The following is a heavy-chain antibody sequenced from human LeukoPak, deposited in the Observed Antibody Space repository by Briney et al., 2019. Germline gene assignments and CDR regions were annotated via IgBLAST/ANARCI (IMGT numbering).Heavy chain of an antibody. CDR2: IYHSGRT. D-gene: IGHD3-10*01. V-gene: IGHV4-38-2*02. CDR3: ARMVRGGTSTKTTYYYYYMDL. J-gene: IGHJ6*03. CDR1: GYSISSGYY. Sequence: SETLSLTCTVSGYSISSGYYWGWIRQPPGKGLEWIGSIYHSGRTFYNPSLKSRGTISVDTPQNQFPLKLGSVTAADTAVYYCARMVRGGTSTKTTYYYYYMDLWGKGTTVTVSS.